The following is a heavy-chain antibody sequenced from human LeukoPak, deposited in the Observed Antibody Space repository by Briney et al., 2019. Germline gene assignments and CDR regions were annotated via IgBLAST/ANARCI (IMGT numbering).Heavy chain of an antibody. CDR2: INTNTGNP. Sequence: ASVKVSCKASGYTLTSDGMNWVRQAPGQGLQWMGWINTNTGNPTYAQGFTGRFVFSLDTSVSTVYLQISSLKAEDTAVYYCARALPGCYSTNCYGLDYWGQGTLVTVSS. CDR3: ARALPGCYSTNCYGLDY. V-gene: IGHV7-4-1*02. D-gene: IGHD2-2*01. CDR1: GYTLTSDG. J-gene: IGHJ4*02.